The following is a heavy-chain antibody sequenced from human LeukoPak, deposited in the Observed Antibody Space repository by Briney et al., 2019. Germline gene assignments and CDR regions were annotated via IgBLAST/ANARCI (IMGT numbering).Heavy chain of an antibody. CDR2: ISGGGGST. Sequence: GGSLRLSCAASGFTFTSYSMNWVRQAPGKGLEWVSTISGGGGSTYYADSVKGRFTISRDNSKNTLYLQVDSLRAEDTAVYYCAKGGKWDVTPFDYWGQGTLVTVSS. CDR1: GFTFTSYS. CDR3: AKGGKWDVTPFDY. D-gene: IGHD1-26*01. V-gene: IGHV3-23*01. J-gene: IGHJ4*02.